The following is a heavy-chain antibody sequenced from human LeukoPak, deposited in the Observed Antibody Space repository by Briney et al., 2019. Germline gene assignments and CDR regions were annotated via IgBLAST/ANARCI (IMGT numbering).Heavy chain of an antibody. V-gene: IGHV4-30-2*01. CDR2: IYHSGNT. J-gene: IGHJ4*02. CDR1: GGSISRGSYY. Sequence: SETLSLTCTVSGGSISRGSYYWSWIRQPAGKGLEWIGYIYHSGNTYYNPSLKSRVTISVDRSKNQFSLKLSSVTAADTAVYYCARDIPGDYWGQGTLVTVSS. CDR3: ARDIPGDY. D-gene: IGHD7-27*01.